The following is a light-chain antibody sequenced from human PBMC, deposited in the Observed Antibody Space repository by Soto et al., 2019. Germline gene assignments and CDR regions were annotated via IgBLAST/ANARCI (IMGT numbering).Light chain of an antibody. J-gene: IGKJ5*01. Sequence: EIVMTQSPATLSVSPGERAALSCRASQSVSSNLAWYQQKPGQAHRLXIYGAYSRATGIQDRFSGTVSGTDFTLTISRLEPEDFAVYYCKQYGSSPITFGQGTRLEIK. CDR1: QSVSSN. V-gene: IGKV3-20*01. CDR2: GAY. CDR3: KQYGSSPIT.